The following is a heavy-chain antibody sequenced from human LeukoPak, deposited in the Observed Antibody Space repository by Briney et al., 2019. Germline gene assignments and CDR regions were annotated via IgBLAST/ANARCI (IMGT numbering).Heavy chain of an antibody. CDR3: ARARVRGARYYYYYYGMDV. CDR2: INHSGST. CDR1: GGSFSGYY. Sequence: SETLSLTCAVYGGSFSGYYWSWIRQPPGKGLEWIGEINHSGSTNYNPSLKSRVTISVDTSKNQFSLKLSSVTAADTAAYYCARARVRGARYYYYYYGMDVWGQGTTVTVSS. D-gene: IGHD3-10*01. V-gene: IGHV4-34*01. J-gene: IGHJ6*02.